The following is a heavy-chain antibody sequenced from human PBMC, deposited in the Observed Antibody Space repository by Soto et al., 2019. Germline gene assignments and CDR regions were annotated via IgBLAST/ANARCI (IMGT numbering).Heavy chain of an antibody. Sequence: QVTLKESGPVLVKPTETLTLTCTVSGFSLSNARMGVSWIRQPPVKALEWLAHIFSNDEKSYSTSLKSRLTISKDTSKSPVVLTRTNMDPVDTATYYCARLTGGPYYYYYYGMDVWGQGTTVTVSS. V-gene: IGHV2-26*01. J-gene: IGHJ6*02. CDR3: ARLTGGPYYYYYYGMDV. D-gene: IGHD7-27*01. CDR2: IFSNDEK. CDR1: GFSLSNARMG.